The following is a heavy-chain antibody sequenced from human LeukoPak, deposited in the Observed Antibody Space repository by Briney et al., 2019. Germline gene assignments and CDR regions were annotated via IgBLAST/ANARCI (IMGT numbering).Heavy chain of an antibody. D-gene: IGHD2-2*01. CDR1: GYTFTSYG. CDR2: ISAYNGNT. Sequence: ASVKVSCKASGYTFTSYGISWVRQAPGQGLEWMGWISAYNGNTNYAQKLQGRVTMTADTSTSTAYMELRSLGSEDTAVYYCALSIVVVPAAPTDAFDIWGQGTMVTVSS. J-gene: IGHJ3*02. CDR3: ALSIVVVPAAPTDAFDI. V-gene: IGHV1-18*01.